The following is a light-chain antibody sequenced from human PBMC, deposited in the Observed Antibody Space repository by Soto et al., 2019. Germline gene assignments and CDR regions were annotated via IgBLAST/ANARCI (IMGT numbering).Light chain of an antibody. CDR3: QQRNTWPPIT. Sequence: EIMLTQSPATLSVSQGERATLSCRASQTFGSNLAWYQQKPGQAPRLLIYGASTRATGIPVRFSGSASGTNFTLTISSLQSVDVAVYYCQQRNTWPPITFGQGTRLEIK. V-gene: IGKV3-15*01. J-gene: IGKJ5*01. CDR1: QTFGSN. CDR2: GAS.